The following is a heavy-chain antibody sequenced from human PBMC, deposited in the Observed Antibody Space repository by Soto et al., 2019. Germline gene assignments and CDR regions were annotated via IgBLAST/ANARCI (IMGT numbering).Heavy chain of an antibody. CDR2: IYYSGST. D-gene: IGHD2-15*01. CDR1: GGSISSYY. CDR3: ARVAATPSLVYYYYYYMDV. V-gene: IGHV4-59*01. Sequence: SDTLSLTCIVSGGSISSYYWSWIRQPPGKGLEWIGYIYYSGSTNYSPSLKSRVTISVDTSKNQFSLKLSSVTAADTAVYYRARVAATPSLVYYYYYYMDVWGKGTTVT. J-gene: IGHJ6*03.